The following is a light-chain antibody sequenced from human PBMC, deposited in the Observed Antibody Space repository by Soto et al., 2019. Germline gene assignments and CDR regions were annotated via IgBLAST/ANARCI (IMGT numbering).Light chain of an antibody. V-gene: IGKV3-11*01. CDR1: QSVSSY. Sequence: EIVLTQSPATLSLSPGERATLSCRASQSVSSYLAWYQQKPGQAPRLLLYDASNRATGIPARFSGSGSGTDFTLTLSSLEPEDFAVYYCQQRSNWAPYTFGQGTKLEIK. J-gene: IGKJ2*01. CDR3: QQRSNWAPYT. CDR2: DAS.